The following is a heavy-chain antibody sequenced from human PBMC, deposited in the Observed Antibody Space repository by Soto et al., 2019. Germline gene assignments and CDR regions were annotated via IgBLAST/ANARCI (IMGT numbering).Heavy chain of an antibody. CDR3: ARDRAYSGYDFDY. CDR1: GGSSSSGGCS. D-gene: IGHD5-12*01. J-gene: IGHJ4*02. V-gene: IGHV4-30-2*01. CDR2: IYHSGST. Sequence: SETLSLTCAVAGGSSSSGGCSWSWIQKPPGKGLEWIGYIYHSGSTYYNPSLKSRVTISEDRSKNQFSLKLSSVTAADSAVYYCARDRAYSGYDFDYWGQGTLVTVSS.